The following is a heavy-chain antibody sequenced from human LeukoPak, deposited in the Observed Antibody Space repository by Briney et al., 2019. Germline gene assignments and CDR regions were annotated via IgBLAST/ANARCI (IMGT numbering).Heavy chain of an antibody. Sequence: GGSLRLSCAASGFTFSSYEMNWVRQAPGRGLEWVSYISSSGSTIYYADSVKGRFTIFRDNSKNTLYLQMNSLRAEDTAVYYCAKDAAGSGGNFDYWGQGTLVTVSS. CDR2: ISSSGSTI. CDR3: AKDAAGSGGNFDY. V-gene: IGHV3-48*03. J-gene: IGHJ4*02. D-gene: IGHD3-10*01. CDR1: GFTFSSYE.